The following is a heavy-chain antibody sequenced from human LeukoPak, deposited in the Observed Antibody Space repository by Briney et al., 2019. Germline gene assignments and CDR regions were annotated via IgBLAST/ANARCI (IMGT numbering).Heavy chain of an antibody. J-gene: IGHJ4*02. D-gene: IGHD3-22*01. CDR1: GYSFTSYY. Sequence: ASVKVSCKPSGYSFTSYYMHWVRQAPGKGLEWMGGFDPEDGETIYAQKFQGRVTMTEDTSTDTAYMELSSLRSEDTAVCYCATDLRHYDSSGYYWWGQGTLVTVSS. CDR2: FDPEDGET. CDR3: ATDLRHYDSSGYYW. V-gene: IGHV1-24*01.